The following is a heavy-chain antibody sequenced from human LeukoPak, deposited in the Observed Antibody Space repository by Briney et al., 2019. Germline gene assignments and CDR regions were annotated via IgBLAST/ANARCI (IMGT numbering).Heavy chain of an antibody. CDR1: GYTLTELS. V-gene: IGHV1-24*01. D-gene: IGHD3-22*01. Sequence: GASVKVSCKVSGYTLTELSMHWVRQAPGKGLEWMGGFDPEDGETIYAQKFQGRVTMTEDTSTDTAYMELSSLRSEDTAVYYCATREVYYYDSSGYHDAFDIWGQGTMVTVSS. CDR2: FDPEDGET. J-gene: IGHJ3*02. CDR3: ATREVYYYDSSGYHDAFDI.